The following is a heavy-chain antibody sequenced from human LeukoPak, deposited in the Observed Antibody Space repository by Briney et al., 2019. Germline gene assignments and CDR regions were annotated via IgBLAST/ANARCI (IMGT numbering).Heavy chain of an antibody. J-gene: IGHJ4*02. V-gene: IGHV3-7*03. CDR3: ATMASNVFEY. CDR2: IKPDGREK. D-gene: IGHD5-24*01. Sequence: GGSLRLSCEASGSTLSNYWITWVRQAPGKGLEWVANIKPDGREKYYMPSVKGRFTISRASAKNSFYLQMNSLRAEDTAVYYCATMASNVFEYWGQGTLVTVSS. CDR1: GSTLSNYW.